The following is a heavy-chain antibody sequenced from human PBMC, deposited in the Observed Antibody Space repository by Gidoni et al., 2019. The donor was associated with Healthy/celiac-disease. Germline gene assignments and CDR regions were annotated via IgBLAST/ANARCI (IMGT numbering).Heavy chain of an antibody. D-gene: IGHD3-10*01. V-gene: IGHV1-69*06. J-gene: IGHJ6*02. CDR1: GGTFSSYA. CDR2: IIPILGTA. CDR3: ARYYYGSGSYFPYYYYYGMDV. Sequence: QVQLVQSGAEVKKPGSSVKVSCKASGGTFSSYAISWVRQAPGQGLEWMGGIIPILGTANYAQKFQGRVTITADKSTSTAYMELSSLRSEDTAVYYCARYYYGSGSYFPYYYYYGMDVWGQGTTVTVSS.